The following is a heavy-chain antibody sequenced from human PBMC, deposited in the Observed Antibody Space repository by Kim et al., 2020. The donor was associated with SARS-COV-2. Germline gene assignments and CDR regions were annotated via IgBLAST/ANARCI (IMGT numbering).Heavy chain of an antibody. D-gene: IGHD2-2*01. Sequence: TDYAQTFHGRVTWTRDTSTSTVYMGLRGLRSEDTAVYYCARQLRDYYMDVWGKGTTVTVSS. V-gene: IGHV1-46*01. J-gene: IGHJ6*03. CDR2: T. CDR3: ARQLRDYYMDV.